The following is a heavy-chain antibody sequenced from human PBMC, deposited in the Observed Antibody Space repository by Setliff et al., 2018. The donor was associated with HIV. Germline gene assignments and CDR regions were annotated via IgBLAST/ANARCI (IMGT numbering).Heavy chain of an antibody. J-gene: IGHJ6*03. D-gene: IGHD1-7*01. CDR1: GESVSGYY. CDR3: ARDRSNWNYGKNYMDV. CDR2: INHSGST. V-gene: IGHV4-34*01. Sequence: PSETLSLTCAVYGESVSGYYWSWIRQPPGKGLEWIGEINHSGSTNYNPSLKSRVTISVGTSKSQFSLKLTSVTAADTAVYYCARDRSNWNYGKNYMDVWGKGTTVTSP.